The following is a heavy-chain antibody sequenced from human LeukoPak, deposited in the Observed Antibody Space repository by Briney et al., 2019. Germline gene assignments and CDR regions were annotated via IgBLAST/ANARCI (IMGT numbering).Heavy chain of an antibody. CDR1: GFTFSSYG. CDR3: ARGGARYYFDY. J-gene: IGHJ4*02. CDR2: IWYDGSNK. V-gene: IGHV3-33*01. Sequence: GGSLRRSCAASGFTFSSYGMHWVRQAPGKGLEWVAVIWYDGSNKYYADSVKGRFTISRDNSKNTLYLQMNGLRAEDTAVYYCARGGARYYFDYWGQGTLVTVSS. D-gene: IGHD1-26*01.